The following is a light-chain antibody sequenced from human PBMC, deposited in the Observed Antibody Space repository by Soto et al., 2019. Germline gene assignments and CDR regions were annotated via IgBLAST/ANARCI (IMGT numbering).Light chain of an antibody. J-gene: IGKJ2*01. CDR1: QSLLHSNGYNY. CDR3: MQALQTPPYMYT. V-gene: IGKV2-28*01. CDR2: LGS. Sequence: DIVMTQSPLFLPVTPGEPASISCRSSQSLLHSNGYNYLDWYLQKPGQSPQLLIYLGSNRASGVPDRFSGSGSGTDFTLKISRVEAEDVGVYYCMQALQTPPYMYTFGQGTKLEIK.